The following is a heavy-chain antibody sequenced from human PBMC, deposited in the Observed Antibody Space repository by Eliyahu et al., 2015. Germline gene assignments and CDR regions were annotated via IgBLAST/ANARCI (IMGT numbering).Heavy chain of an antibody. V-gene: IGHV4-38-2*01. CDR2: IDXSGTT. CDR3: ARVRCSGNTCYSRFFFDY. Sequence: QVQLQXSGPGLVKXSETLSLTCVVSGFPTSXDFYWGWXRQSPGKGLEWLGNIDXSGTTYYNPSLKSRVTLLVDTSKSQFSLKLRSMTAADTAVYYCARVRCSGNTCYSRFFFDYWGRGTLVTVSS. CDR1: GFPTSXDFY. D-gene: IGHD2-15*01. J-gene: IGHJ4*02.